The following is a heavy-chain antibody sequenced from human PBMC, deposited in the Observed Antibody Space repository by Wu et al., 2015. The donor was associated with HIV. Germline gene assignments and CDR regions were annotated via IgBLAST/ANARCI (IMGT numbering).Heavy chain of an antibody. CDR2: IIPIFDRI. J-gene: IGHJ3*01. CDR3: VGPYTGYAYDTFDV. V-gene: IGHV1-69*18. Sequence: QVQLLQSGAELKKPGASVMVSCKASGYTFTDYYIYWVRQAPGQGLEWMGRIIPIFDRIHYKQKFQGRVFITADEATSTVYMELSSLSSDDTAIYYCVGPYTGYAYDTFDVWGQGTLVTVSS. D-gene: IGHD5-12*01. CDR1: GYTFTDYY.